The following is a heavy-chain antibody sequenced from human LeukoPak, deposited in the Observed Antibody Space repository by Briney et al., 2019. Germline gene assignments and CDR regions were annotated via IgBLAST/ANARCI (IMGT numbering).Heavy chain of an antibody. CDR2: IYYSGST. V-gene: IGHV4-39*07. CDR1: GGSISSSSYY. D-gene: IGHD1-26*01. Sequence: LSATLSLTCTVSGGSISSSSYYWGWIRQPPGKGLEWIGSIYYSGSTYYNPSLKSRVTISVDTSKNQFSLKLSSVTAADTAVYYCARVKGAVGPNAFDIWGQGTMVTVSS. J-gene: IGHJ3*02. CDR3: ARVKGAVGPNAFDI.